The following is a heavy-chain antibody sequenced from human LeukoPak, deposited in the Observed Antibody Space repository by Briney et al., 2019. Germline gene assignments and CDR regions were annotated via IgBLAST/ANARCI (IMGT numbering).Heavy chain of an antibody. J-gene: IGHJ1*01. CDR1: GFTFSSYS. V-gene: IGHV3-21*04. D-gene: IGHD3-16*01. CDR2: ISTGSTNI. CDR3: AKEMKGDHPRNFQH. Sequence: KTGGSLRLSCTASGFTFSSYSMNWVRQAPGKGLEWVSYISTGSTNIFYADSFKGRFTISRDNAKNSLYLQMNSLRAEDTAVYYCAKEMKGDHPRNFQHWGQGTLVTVSS.